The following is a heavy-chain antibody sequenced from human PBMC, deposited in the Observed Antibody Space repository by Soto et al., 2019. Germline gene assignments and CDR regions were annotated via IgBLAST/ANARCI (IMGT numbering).Heavy chain of an antibody. Sequence: QVQLQQWGAGLLKPSETLSLTCAVYGGSFSGYYWSWIRQPPGKGLEWIGEINHSGSTNYNPSLKSRVTISVDTSKNPFSLKLSSVTAAYTAVYYCARGGGGIQLLTGGDFDYWGQGTLVTVSS. CDR3: ARGGGGIQLLTGGDFDY. CDR1: GGSFSGYY. CDR2: INHSGST. J-gene: IGHJ4*02. V-gene: IGHV4-34*01. D-gene: IGHD5-18*01.